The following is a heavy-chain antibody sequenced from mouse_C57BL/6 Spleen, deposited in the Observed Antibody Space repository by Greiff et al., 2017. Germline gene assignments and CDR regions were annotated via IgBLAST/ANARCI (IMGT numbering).Heavy chain of an antibody. J-gene: IGHJ1*03. CDR3: ARYGYDWYFDV. CDR2: ISSGSSTI. CDR1: GFTFSDYG. V-gene: IGHV5-17*01. D-gene: IGHD2-2*01. Sequence: VQLQESGGGLVKPGGSLKLSCAASGFTFSDYGMHWVRQAPEKGLEWVAYISSGSSTIYYADTVKGRFTISRDNATNTLFLQMTSLRSEDTAMYYCARYGYDWYFDVWGTGTTVTVSS.